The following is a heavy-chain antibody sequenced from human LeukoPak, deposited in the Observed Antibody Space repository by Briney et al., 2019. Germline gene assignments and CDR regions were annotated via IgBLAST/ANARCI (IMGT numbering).Heavy chain of an antibody. D-gene: IGHD3-10*01. J-gene: IGHJ6*02. CDR1: GYTFTGYY. CDR2: INPNSGGT. V-gene: IGHV1-2*02. Sequence: ASVKVSCKASGYTFTGYYMHWVRQAPGQGLEWMGWINPNSGGTNYAQKFQGRVTMTRDTSISTAYMELSRLRSDDTAGYYCARDWLWFGELLDYYYYGMDVWGQGTTVTVSS. CDR3: ARDWLWFGELLDYYYYGMDV.